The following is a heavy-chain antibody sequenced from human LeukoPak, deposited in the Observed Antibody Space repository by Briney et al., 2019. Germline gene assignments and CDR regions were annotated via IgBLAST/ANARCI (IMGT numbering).Heavy chain of an antibody. CDR3: ARGVGWWGPNLYDLWNQRALDY. CDR1: GGSFSGYY. CDR2: INHSGST. Sequence: SETLSLTCAVYGGSFSGYYWSWIRQPPGKGLEWIGEINHSGSTNYNPSLKSRVTISVDTSKNQCSLKLSSVTAADTAVYYCARGVGWWGPNLYDLWNQRALDYWGQGTLVTVSS. J-gene: IGHJ4*02. V-gene: IGHV4-34*01. D-gene: IGHD3-3*01.